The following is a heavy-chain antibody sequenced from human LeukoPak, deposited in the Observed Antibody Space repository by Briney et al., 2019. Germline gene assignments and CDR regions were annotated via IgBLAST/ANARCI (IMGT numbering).Heavy chain of an antibody. CDR1: GGSISSYY. CDR3: ASTTGVNTNVYGYYYYGMDV. D-gene: IGHD1-1*01. CDR2: IYYSGST. Sequence: PSETLSLTCTVSGGSISSYYWSWIRQPPGKGLEWIGYIYYSGSTNCNPSLKSRVTISVDTSKNQFSLKLSSVTAADTAVYYCASTTGVNTNVYGYYYYGMDVWGQGTTVTVSS. J-gene: IGHJ6*02. V-gene: IGHV4-59*01.